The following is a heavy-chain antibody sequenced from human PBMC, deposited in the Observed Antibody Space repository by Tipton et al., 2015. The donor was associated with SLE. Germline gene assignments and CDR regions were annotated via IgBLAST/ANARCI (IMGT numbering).Heavy chain of an antibody. J-gene: IGHJ6*02. CDR2: INEVGSEK. D-gene: IGHD7-27*01. CDR3: LGAGAV. CDR1: GVTVSSNY. V-gene: IGHV3-7*01. Sequence: EASGVTVSSNYMSWVRQAPGKGLEWVANINEVGSEKYHVDSVKGRFTISRDNAKNSLYLQMNSLRAEDTAVYYCLGAGAVCGQGTTVIVSS.